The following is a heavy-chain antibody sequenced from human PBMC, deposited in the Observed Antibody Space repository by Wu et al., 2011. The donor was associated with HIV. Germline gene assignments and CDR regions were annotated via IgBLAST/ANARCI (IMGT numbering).Heavy chain of an antibody. CDR1: GGTFSSYA. CDR3: ARDESGTSSYYGMDV. Sequence: QVQLVQSGAEVKKSGSSVKVSCKASGGTFSSYAVNWVRQAPGQGLEWMGRIIPIFNTANYAQKFQDRVTITADESTSTVYMELRSLRSDDTAVYYCARDESGTSSYYGMDVWGQGTTVTVSS. V-gene: IGHV1-69*15. D-gene: IGHD1-26*01. J-gene: IGHJ6*02. CDR2: IIPIFNTA.